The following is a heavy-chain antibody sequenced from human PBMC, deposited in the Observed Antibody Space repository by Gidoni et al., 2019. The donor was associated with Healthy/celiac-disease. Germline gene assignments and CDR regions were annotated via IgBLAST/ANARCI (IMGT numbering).Heavy chain of an antibody. D-gene: IGHD6-19*01. CDR1: GYTCTSCD. CDR2: MNPNSGNT. J-gene: IGHJ6*03. CDR3: ARGATSSGWYVVNVYYYYYMDV. Sequence: QVQLVQSGAEMKKPGASVQVSCKASGYTCTSCDINCVRQATGQGLEWMGWMNPNSGNTGYAQKFQGRVTMTRNTSISTAYMELSSLRSEDTAVYYCARGATSSGWYVVNVYYYYYMDVWGKGTTVTVSS. V-gene: IGHV1-8*01.